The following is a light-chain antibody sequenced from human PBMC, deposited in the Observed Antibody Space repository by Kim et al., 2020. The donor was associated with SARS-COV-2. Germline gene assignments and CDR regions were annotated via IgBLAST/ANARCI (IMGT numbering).Light chain of an antibody. CDR3: QHYNNWPHDT. CDR2: APS. Sequence: IVMTQSPATLSMSPGERATLSCRASQSVSSNLAWFQQKPGQAPRLLIYAPSIRATGIPARFSGSGSETEFTLTISSLQSEDFAVYYCQHYNNWPHDTFGQGTKLEI. J-gene: IGKJ2*01. CDR1: QSVSSN. V-gene: IGKV3D-15*01.